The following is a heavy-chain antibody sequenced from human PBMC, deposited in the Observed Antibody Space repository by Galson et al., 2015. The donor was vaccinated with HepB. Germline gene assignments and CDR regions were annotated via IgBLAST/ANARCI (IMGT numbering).Heavy chain of an antibody. CDR3: AKAGGRRRGNAFDI. Sequence: SLRLSCAASGFTFSSYAVSWVRQAPGKGLEWVSAISGSGGSTYYADSVKGRFTISRDNSKNTLYLQTNSLRAEDTAVYYCAKAGGRRRGNAFDIWGQGTMVTVSS. CDR1: GFTFSSYA. D-gene: IGHD3-16*01. V-gene: IGHV3-23*01. J-gene: IGHJ3*02. CDR2: ISGSGGST.